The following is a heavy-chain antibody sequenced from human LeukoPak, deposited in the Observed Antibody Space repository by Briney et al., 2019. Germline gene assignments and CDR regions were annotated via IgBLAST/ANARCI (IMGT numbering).Heavy chain of an antibody. Sequence: GGSLRLSCAASGFTFSSYAMSWVRQAPGKGLEWVSAISGSGGSTYYADSVKGRFTISRDNSKNTLYLQMDSLRAEDTAVYYCAKGSLNYDSSGDWGQGTLVTVSS. CDR3: AKGSLNYDSSGD. CDR2: ISGSGGST. J-gene: IGHJ4*02. CDR1: GFTFSSYA. D-gene: IGHD3-22*01. V-gene: IGHV3-23*01.